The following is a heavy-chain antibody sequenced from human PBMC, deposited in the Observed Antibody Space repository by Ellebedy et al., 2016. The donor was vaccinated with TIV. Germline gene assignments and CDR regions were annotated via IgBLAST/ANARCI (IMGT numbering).Heavy chain of an antibody. J-gene: IGHJ4*02. Sequence: MPSETLSLTCTVSGGSISSSSYYWGWIRQPPGKGLEWIGSIYYSGSTYYNPSLKSRVTISVDTSKNQFSLKLSSVTAADTAVYYCARECSGGSCYAPIDYWGQGTLVTVSS. D-gene: IGHD2-15*01. CDR2: IYYSGST. CDR1: GGSISSSSYY. CDR3: ARECSGGSCYAPIDY. V-gene: IGHV4-39*07.